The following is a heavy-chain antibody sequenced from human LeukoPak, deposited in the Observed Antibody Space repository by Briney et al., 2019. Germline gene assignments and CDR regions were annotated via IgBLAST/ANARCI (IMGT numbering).Heavy chain of an antibody. D-gene: IGHD3-9*01. CDR2: INTDGSTT. V-gene: IGHV3-74*01. CDR1: GFTFSNYW. Sequence: TGGSLRLSCAASGFTFSNYWMHWVRQGPGKGLVWVSRINTDGSTTTYADSVKGRFTISRDNAKNTLYLQMNSLRDDDTAMYYCVRDQKGLGQNFDWFRGAFDIWGQGTMVTVSS. J-gene: IGHJ3*02. CDR3: VRDQKGLGQNFDWFRGAFDI.